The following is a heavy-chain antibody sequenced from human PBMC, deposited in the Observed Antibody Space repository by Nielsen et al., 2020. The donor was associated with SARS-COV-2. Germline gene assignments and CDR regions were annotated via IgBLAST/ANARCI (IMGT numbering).Heavy chain of an antibody. J-gene: IGHJ4*02. CDR2: IYYTGST. V-gene: IGHV4-59*01. CDR3: ARISVAGTFFDY. D-gene: IGHD6-19*01. Sequence: RQAPGKGLEWIGYIYYTGSTNYNPSLKSRVIISVDTSKNQFSLKLSSVTAADTAVYYCARISVAGTFFDYWGQGTLVTVSS.